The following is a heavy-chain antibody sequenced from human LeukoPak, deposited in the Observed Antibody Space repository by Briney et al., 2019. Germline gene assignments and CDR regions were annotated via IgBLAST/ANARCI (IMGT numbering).Heavy chain of an antibody. CDR1: GFTFSSYA. CDR3: AKDLGYCSGGSCYEGDY. D-gene: IGHD2-15*01. CDR2: ISGSGGST. V-gene: IGHV3-23*01. Sequence: GGSLRLSCAASGFTFSSYAMSWVRQAPGKGLEWVSAISGSGGSTYYADSVKGRFTVSRDNSKNTLYLQMNSLRAEDTAVYYCAKDLGYCSGGSCYEGDYWGQGTLVTVSS. J-gene: IGHJ4*02.